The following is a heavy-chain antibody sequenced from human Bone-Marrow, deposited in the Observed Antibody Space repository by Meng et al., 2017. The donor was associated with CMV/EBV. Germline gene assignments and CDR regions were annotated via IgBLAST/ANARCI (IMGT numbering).Heavy chain of an antibody. D-gene: IGHD6-6*01. V-gene: IGHV2-70*20. J-gene: IGHJ6*01. CDR2: INWDDDK. CDR3: ARIRDSSSPYYYYGMDV. CDR1: GFPLITSGMC. Sequence: SGPTLAKLTQTLTLTCTFSGFPLITSGMCVSWVRQPPGKALEWLALINWDDDKYYSTSLKTRLTITKETSKNQVVLTMTNMDPVDTATYYCARIRDSSSPYYYYGMDVWGQGTTVTVSS.